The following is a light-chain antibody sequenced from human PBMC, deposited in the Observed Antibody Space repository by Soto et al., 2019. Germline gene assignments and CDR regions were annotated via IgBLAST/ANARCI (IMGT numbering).Light chain of an antibody. Sequence: EIVLTQSPGTLSVSPGERATLSCRASQSVGRNFLARYQQKPGQAPRLLIYGASTRASGNPDRFSGSGSGTDFTLTISRLAPEDCAVYYCQQYASSPLTFGGGTKVETK. CDR3: QQYASSPLT. CDR1: QSVGRNF. CDR2: GAS. J-gene: IGKJ4*01. V-gene: IGKV3-20*01.